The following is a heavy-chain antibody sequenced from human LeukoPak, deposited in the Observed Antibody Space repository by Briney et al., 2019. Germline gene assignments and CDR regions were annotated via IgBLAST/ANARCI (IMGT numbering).Heavy chain of an antibody. Sequence: SETLSLTCTVSDGSVSSGSYYWSWIRQSPGKGLEWIGHIFYTGSTNYSPSLKSRVTISIDTSKNQFSLKLSSVTAADTAVYYCARVRGDYVWGSYRPTYYFDYWGQGTLVTVSS. CDR3: ARVRGDYVWGSYRPTYYFDY. D-gene: IGHD3-16*02. V-gene: IGHV4-61*01. CDR2: IFYTGST. J-gene: IGHJ4*02. CDR1: DGSVSSGSYY.